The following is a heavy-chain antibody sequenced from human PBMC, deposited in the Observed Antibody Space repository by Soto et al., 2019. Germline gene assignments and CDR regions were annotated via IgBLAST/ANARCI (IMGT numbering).Heavy chain of an antibody. V-gene: IGHV3-21*01. D-gene: IGHD6-6*01. J-gene: IGHJ4*02. Sequence: EVQLVESGGGMVKPGGSLRLSCAASGFTFSSYSMNWVRKAPGKGLEWVSSISSSSSYIYYADSVKGRLTSSRDNAKNTLYLQMNRLRPEDTAVYYCAITTYSSSSHFDYWGQGILVTVSS. CDR3: AITTYSSSSHFDY. CDR1: GFTFSSYS. CDR2: ISSSSSYI.